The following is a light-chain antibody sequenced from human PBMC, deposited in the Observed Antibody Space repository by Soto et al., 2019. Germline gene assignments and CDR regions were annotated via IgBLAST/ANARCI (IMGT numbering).Light chain of an antibody. CDR2: DAS. J-gene: IGKJ5*01. Sequence: EIVLTQSPATLSLSPGEGVTLSCRASQSVGSLLAWYQQKPGQAPRLVIYDASNRATGIPARFSGSGSGTDFTLTISTLAHEDFAVYYSQQHSNWPITFGQETRMESK. CDR3: QQHSNWPIT. V-gene: IGKV3-11*01. CDR1: QSVGSL.